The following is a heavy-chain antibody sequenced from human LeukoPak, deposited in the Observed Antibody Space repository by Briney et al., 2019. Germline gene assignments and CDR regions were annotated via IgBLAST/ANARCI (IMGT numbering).Heavy chain of an antibody. V-gene: IGHV3-30*18. CDR2: ISYDGSNK. CDR3: AKSGYNRFDY. D-gene: IGHD5-24*01. CDR1: GFTFSTYG. J-gene: IGHJ4*02. Sequence: GGSLRLSCAASGFTFSTYGMHWVRQAPGKGLEWVAVISYDGSNKYYADSVKGRFTISRDNSKNTLYLQMNSLRAEDTGVYYCAKSGYNRFDYWGQGTLVTVSS.